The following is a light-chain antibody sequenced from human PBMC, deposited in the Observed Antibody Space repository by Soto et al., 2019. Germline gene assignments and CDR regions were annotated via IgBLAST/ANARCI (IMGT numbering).Light chain of an antibody. CDR3: QQCGSSST. CDR2: GAS. CDR1: QSVSSN. Sequence: EIVLTHSPATLSVSPCEIATLSCRASQSVSSNLAWYQQIPGQAPRLLIYGASMRATGIPDRFSGSGSGTDFTLTISRLEPEDFAVYYCQQCGSSSTFGQGTRLEIK. J-gene: IGKJ5*01. V-gene: IGKV3-20*01.